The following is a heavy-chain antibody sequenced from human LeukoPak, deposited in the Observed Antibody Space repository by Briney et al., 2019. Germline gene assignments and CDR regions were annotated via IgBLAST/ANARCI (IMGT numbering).Heavy chain of an antibody. CDR1: GGSISSGSYY. Sequence: SETLSLTCTVSGGSISSGSYYWSWIRQPAGKGLEWIGRIYTSGSTNYNPSLKGRVTISVDTSKNQFSLKLSSVTAADTAVYYCARDQIDRFDPWGQGTLVTVSS. V-gene: IGHV4-61*02. J-gene: IGHJ5*02. D-gene: IGHD3-22*01. CDR3: ARDQIDRFDP. CDR2: IYTSGST.